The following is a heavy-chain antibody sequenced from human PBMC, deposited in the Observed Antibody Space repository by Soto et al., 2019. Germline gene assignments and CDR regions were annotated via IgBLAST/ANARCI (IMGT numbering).Heavy chain of an antibody. CDR2: IYPGDSDT. Sequence: GESLKISCKGSGYTFTNYWIGWVRQMPGKGPEWMGIIYPGDSDTKYDPSCQGQVTISADKSITTTYLQWSSLKASDTAIYYCAAWIFYYGMDVWGQGTTVTVSS. CDR3: AAWIFYYGMDV. J-gene: IGHJ6*02. D-gene: IGHD1-1*01. CDR1: GYTFTNYW. V-gene: IGHV5-51*01.